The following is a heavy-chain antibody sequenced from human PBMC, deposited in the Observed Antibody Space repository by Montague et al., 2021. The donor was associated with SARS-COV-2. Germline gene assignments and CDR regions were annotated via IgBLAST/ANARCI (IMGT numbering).Heavy chain of an antibody. J-gene: IGHJ4*02. D-gene: IGHD2-2*03. V-gene: IGHV4-38-2*02. Sequence: SETLSLTCTVSNYSVTSGSYRGWIRQFPGKGLEWIGFTINSGSNYYNPSLQSRVIASVDTSKNQVSLQLRSVSATDTAVYYCARGVVGPTALFLGYWGQGILVAVSS. CDR3: ARGVVGPTALFLGY. CDR2: TINSGSN. CDR1: NYSVTSGSY.